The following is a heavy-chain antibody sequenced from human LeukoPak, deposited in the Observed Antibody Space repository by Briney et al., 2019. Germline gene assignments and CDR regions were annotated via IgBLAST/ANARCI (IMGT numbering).Heavy chain of an antibody. CDR1: GGSISSSNW. D-gene: IGHD2-2*02. Sequence: SGTLSLTCAVSGGSISSSNWWSWVRPPPGKGLEWIGEIYHSGSTNYNPPLKSRVTISVDKSKNQFSLKLSSVTAADTAVYYCARLYQADDAFDIWGQGAMVTVSS. CDR3: ARLYQADDAFDI. V-gene: IGHV4-4*02. J-gene: IGHJ3*02. CDR2: IYHSGST.